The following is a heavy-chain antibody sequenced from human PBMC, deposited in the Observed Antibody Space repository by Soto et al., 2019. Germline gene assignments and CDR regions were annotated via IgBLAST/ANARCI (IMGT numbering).Heavy chain of an antibody. CDR3: ASRHCSGGSCYNPGFDY. CDR2: IFFTGNI. V-gene: IGHV4-39*01. D-gene: IGHD2-15*01. CDR1: GASLSSISYY. Sequence: SETLSLTCTVSGASLSSISYYWGWIRQPPGKGLEWVGSIFFTGNIYYNPSLKSRVTISVDTSRNQFSLMVNSVTAADTAVYYCASRHCSGGSCYNPGFDYWGQGTLVTVSS. J-gene: IGHJ4*02.